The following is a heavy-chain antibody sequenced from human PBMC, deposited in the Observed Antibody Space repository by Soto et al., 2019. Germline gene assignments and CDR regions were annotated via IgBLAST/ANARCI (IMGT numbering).Heavy chain of an antibody. J-gene: IGHJ4*02. Sequence: QVQLQESGPGLVKPSQTLSLTCTVSGGSISSGDYYWSWIRQPPGKGLEWIGYIYYSGSTYYNPSLKSRLTISVDTSKNQYSLKLSSVTAADTAVYYCARDRFGVVILEYCGQGTMVTVSS. D-gene: IGHD3-3*01. CDR1: GGSISSGDYY. CDR3: ARDRFGVVILEY. V-gene: IGHV4-30-4*01. CDR2: IYYSGST.